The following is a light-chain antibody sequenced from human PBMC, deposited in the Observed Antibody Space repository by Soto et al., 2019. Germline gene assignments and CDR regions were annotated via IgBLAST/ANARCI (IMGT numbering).Light chain of an antibody. CDR1: KSVLYSSNNKNY. J-gene: IGKJ4*01. V-gene: IGKV4-1*01. CDR3: QQYYSIPLT. Sequence: DIVMTQSPDSLAVSLGERATINCKSSKSVLYSSNNKNYLAWYQQKPGQPPKLLIYWASTRESGVPDRFSASGSSTDFTLTLGSLQAEDVAVYYCQQYYSIPLTFGGGTKVEFK. CDR2: WAS.